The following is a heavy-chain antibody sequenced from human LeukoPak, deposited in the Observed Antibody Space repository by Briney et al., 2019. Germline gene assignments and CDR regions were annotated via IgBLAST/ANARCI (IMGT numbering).Heavy chain of an antibody. CDR2: INGGST. J-gene: IGHJ4*02. V-gene: IGHV3-23*01. CDR1: GFTFSNYD. CDR3: AKDDSPGKEWLEVIDY. D-gene: IGHD3-3*01. Sequence: GGSLRLSCAASGFTFSNYDMSWVRQAPGKGLEWVSAINGGSTDYADSVKGRFTISRDNSKNTLYLQMNSLRAEDTAVYYCAKDDSPGKEWLEVIDYWGQGTLVTVSS.